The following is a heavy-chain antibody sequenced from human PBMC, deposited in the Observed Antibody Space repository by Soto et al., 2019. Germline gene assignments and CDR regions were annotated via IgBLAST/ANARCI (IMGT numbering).Heavy chain of an antibody. D-gene: IGHD3-22*01. CDR3: ARELYYYDSSGYYTVRRFDP. CDR2: IIPIFGTA. J-gene: IGHJ5*02. V-gene: IGHV1-69*12. Sequence: QVQLVQSGAEVKKPGSPVKVSCKASGGTFSSYAISWVRQAPGQGLEWMGGIIPIFGTANYAQKFQGRVTITADESTSTAYMELSSLRSEDTAVYYCARELYYYDSSGYYTVRRFDPWGQGTLVTVSS. CDR1: GGTFSSYA.